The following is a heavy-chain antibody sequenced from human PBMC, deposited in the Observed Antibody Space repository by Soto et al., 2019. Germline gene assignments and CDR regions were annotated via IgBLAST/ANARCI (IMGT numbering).Heavy chain of an antibody. CDR1: GFTFSSYA. J-gene: IGHJ4*02. Sequence: GGSLRLSCAASGFTFSSYAMSWVRQAPGKGLEWVSVIRGSGGSTYYADSVKGRFTISRDNSKNKLYLQMNSLGAEDRAVYYCAGLNIVVVVAAIFDYWGQGTLVTVSS. CDR3: AGLNIVVVVAAIFDY. D-gene: IGHD2-15*01. CDR2: IRGSGGST. V-gene: IGHV3-23*01.